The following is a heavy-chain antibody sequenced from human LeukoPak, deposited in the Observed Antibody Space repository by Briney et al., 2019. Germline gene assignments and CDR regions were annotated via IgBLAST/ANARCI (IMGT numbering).Heavy chain of an antibody. V-gene: IGHV4-59*01. Sequence: PSETLSLTCTVPGGSINSYYWSWIRPPPGKGLEWSGFIYNSGSTNYNPPLKSRVTMSVDTSQTQFTLKLSSVTAADTAVYFCARGRSIGARRGAFDIWGQGTMVSVSS. CDR2: IYNSGST. CDR1: GGSINSYY. CDR3: ARGRSIGARRGAFDI. D-gene: IGHD6-6*01. J-gene: IGHJ3*02.